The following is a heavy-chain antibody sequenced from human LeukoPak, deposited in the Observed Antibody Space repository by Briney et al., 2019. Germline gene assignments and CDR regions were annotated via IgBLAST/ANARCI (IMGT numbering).Heavy chain of an antibody. V-gene: IGHV3-21*01. Sequence: PGGSLRLSCAASEFTFSGYTMNWVRQAPGKGLEWVSSISSSSSYIYYADSVKGRFTISRDNAKNSLYLQINSLRAEGTAVYYCARAVAVDYWGQGTLVTVSS. CDR3: ARAVAVDY. J-gene: IGHJ4*02. CDR2: ISSSSSYI. D-gene: IGHD6-19*01. CDR1: EFTFSGYT.